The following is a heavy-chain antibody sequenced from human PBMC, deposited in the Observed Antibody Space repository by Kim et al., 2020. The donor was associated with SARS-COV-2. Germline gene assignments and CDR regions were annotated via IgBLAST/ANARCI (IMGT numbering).Heavy chain of an antibody. CDR1: GFSLSNYW. D-gene: IGHD3-16*01. Sequence: GGSLRLSCSASGFSLSNYWMHWVRQVPGKGLVWVSRIKSDESSTTYADSVKGRFTISRDNAKNTLFLRMNSLRAEDTAVYYCARGLGASPMWGQGTMVTV. V-gene: IGHV3-74*01. CDR3: ARGLGASPM. J-gene: IGHJ3*02. CDR2: IKSDESST.